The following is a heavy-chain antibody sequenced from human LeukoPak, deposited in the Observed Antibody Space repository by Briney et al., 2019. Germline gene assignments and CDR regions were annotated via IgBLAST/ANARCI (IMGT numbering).Heavy chain of an antibody. Sequence: ASVKVSCKASGYTFTGYYMHWVRQAPGQGLEWMGWINPNSGGTNYARKFQGRVTMTRDTSISTAYMELSRLRSDDTAVYYCASYMITFGGVIFWGQGTLVTVSS. CDR3: ASYMITFGGVIF. J-gene: IGHJ4*02. V-gene: IGHV1-2*02. D-gene: IGHD3-16*02. CDR2: INPNSGGT. CDR1: GYTFTGYY.